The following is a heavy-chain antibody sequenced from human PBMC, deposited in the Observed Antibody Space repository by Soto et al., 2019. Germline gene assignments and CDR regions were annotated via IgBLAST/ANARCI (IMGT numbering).Heavy chain of an antibody. CDR3: ARDLFGVVMG. CDR2: IYYSGST. V-gene: IGHV4-59*01. CDR1: GGSISSYY. Sequence: SETLSLTCTVSGGSISSYYWSWIRQPPGKGLEWIGYIYYSGSTNYNPSLKSRVTISVDTSKNQFSLKLSSVTAADTAVYYCARDLFGVVMGWRQRTLVTVSS. J-gene: IGHJ4*02. D-gene: IGHD3-3*01.